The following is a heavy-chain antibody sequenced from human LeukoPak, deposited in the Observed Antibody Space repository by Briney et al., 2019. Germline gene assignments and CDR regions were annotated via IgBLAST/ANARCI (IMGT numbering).Heavy chain of an antibody. J-gene: IGHJ3*02. CDR1: GGSISSGDYY. V-gene: IGHV4-30-4*08. D-gene: IGHD6-19*01. CDR2: IYYSGST. CDR3: ARVSGSEWLVVGANDAFDI. Sequence: KASETLSLTCTVSGGSISSGDYYWSWIRQPPGKGLEWIGYIYYSGSTYYNPSLKSRVTMSVDTSKNQFSLKLSSVTAADTAVYYCARVSGSEWLVVGANDAFDIWGQGTMVTVSS.